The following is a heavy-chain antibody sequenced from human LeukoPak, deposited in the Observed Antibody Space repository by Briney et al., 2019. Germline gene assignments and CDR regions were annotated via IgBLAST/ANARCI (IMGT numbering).Heavy chain of an antibody. V-gene: IGHV1-69*13. Sequence: LVKVSCKASGGTFSSYAISWVRQAPGQGLEWMGGIIPIFGTANYAQKFQGRVTITADESTSTAYMELSSLRSEDTAVYYCARPDSSGWYPLDYWGQGTLVTVSS. CDR2: IIPIFGTA. CDR1: GGTFSSYA. J-gene: IGHJ4*02. D-gene: IGHD6-19*01. CDR3: ARPDSSGWYPLDY.